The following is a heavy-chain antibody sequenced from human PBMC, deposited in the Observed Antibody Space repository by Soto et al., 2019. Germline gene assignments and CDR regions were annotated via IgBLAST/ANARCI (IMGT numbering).Heavy chain of an antibody. CDR3: ARPLWRDDYNWGYFDL. D-gene: IGHD4-4*01. CDR2: ISAYNGNT. V-gene: IGHV1-18*01. Sequence: ASVKVSCKASGYTFTSYGISWVRQAPGQGLEWMGWISAYNGNTKYSQKFQGRATITRDTSASTAYMELTSLRTEDTAVYYCARPLWRDDYNWGYFDLSGRGTLVTVSS. CDR1: GYTFTSYG. J-gene: IGHJ2*01.